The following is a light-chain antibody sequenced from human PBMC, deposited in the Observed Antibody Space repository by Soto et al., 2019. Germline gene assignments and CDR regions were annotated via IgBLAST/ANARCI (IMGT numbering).Light chain of an antibody. CDR3: KQANSFPLT. J-gene: IGKJ4*01. CDR2: AAS. CDR1: LAISSW. V-gene: IGKV1-12*01. Sequence: DSQMAESPSSVDAGVGDRVNITCRASLAISSWLAWYQQKPGKAPNILIYAASSLQSGVPSRFRGSGSGTDFTLTISSLQPEDFATYYCKQANSFPLTFGGGTKVDI.